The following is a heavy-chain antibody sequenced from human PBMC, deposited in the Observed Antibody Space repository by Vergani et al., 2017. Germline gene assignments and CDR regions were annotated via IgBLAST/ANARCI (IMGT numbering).Heavy chain of an antibody. V-gene: IGHV3-74*01. CDR1: GFTFNEYW. CDR2: MNGDGDTI. D-gene: IGHD6-6*01. Sequence: EVELVESGGGLVQPGGSLRLSCAASGFTFNEYWMHWARQVPGKGLVWVSGMNGDGDTISYADSVKGRFTISRDNAKNTLFLQMNSLRAEDTAVYYCARHLRQLARNDVFDIWGHGTLVTVSS. J-gene: IGHJ3*02. CDR3: ARHLRQLARNDVFDI.